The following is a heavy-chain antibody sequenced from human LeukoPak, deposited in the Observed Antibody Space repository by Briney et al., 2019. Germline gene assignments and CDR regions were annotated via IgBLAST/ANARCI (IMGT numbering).Heavy chain of an antibody. Sequence: GRSLRLSCAASGFTFSSYGMHWVRQAPGKGLEWVAVISYDGSNKYYADSVKGRLTISRDNAKNALYLQMNSLRAEDTAVYYCARGGLELDYWGQGTLVTVSS. J-gene: IGHJ4*02. V-gene: IGHV3-30*03. D-gene: IGHD1-7*01. CDR2: ISYDGSNK. CDR3: ARGGLELDY. CDR1: GFTFSSYG.